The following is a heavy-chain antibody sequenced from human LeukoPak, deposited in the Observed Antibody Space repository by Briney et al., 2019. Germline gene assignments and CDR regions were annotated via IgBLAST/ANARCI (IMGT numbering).Heavy chain of an antibody. CDR3: ARDPTRRVGYFDL. CDR2: INWNGVYT. J-gene: IGHJ2*01. V-gene: IGHV3-20*04. Sequence: PGGSLRLSCAASGFTFDDYGMSWVRQAPGKGLEWVSAINWNGVYTNYADSVKGRFTISRDNAKSSLYLQMNTLRAEATALYYCARDPTRRVGYFDLWGRGTLVTVSS. CDR1: GFTFDDYG.